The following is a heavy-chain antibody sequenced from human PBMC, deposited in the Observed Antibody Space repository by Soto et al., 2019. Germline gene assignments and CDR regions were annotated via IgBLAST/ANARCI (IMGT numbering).Heavy chain of an antibody. V-gene: IGHV3-49*03. J-gene: IGHJ4*02. Sequence: GGSLRLSCTASGFTFGAYAMSWFRQAPGKGLEWVCFIRGKAYGGTTEYAASVRGRFTISSDDSKSIAYLQMNSLKTEDTAVYYCSRVGWGYDYHYFDYWGQGTPVTVSS. CDR2: IRGKAYGGTT. D-gene: IGHD5-12*01. CDR1: GFTFGAYA. CDR3: SRVGWGYDYHYFDY.